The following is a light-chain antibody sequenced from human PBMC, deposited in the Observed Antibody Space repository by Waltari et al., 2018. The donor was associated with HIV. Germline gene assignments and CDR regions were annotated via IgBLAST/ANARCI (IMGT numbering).Light chain of an antibody. J-gene: IGKJ4*01. CDR1: HSLLYGSNNKRY. V-gene: IGKV4-1*01. Sequence: DIVMTQSPDSLAVALGERATIQCKSSHSLLYGSNNKRYLAWYQQKPGQPPKLLIYWASTRESGVPDRFSGSGSGTDFTLTISSLQAEDVAVYYCQQYYSTPLTFGGGTKVEIK. CDR3: QQYYSTPLT. CDR2: WAS.